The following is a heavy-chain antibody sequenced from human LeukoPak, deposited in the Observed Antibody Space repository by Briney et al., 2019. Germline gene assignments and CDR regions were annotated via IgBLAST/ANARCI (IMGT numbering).Heavy chain of an antibody. CDR3: AHQGGAHLVPAAIG. J-gene: IGHJ4*02. V-gene: IGHV3-23*01. CDR2: IGGGGAST. CDR1: GVSFSSYA. D-gene: IGHD2-2*01. Sequence: PGGSLRLSCEASGVSFSSYAMTWVRQAPGKGLEWVSAIGGGGASTYYADSVKGQFTISRDNSKNTLYLQMNSLRAADTAIYYCAHQGGAHLVPAAIGWGQGTLVTVSS.